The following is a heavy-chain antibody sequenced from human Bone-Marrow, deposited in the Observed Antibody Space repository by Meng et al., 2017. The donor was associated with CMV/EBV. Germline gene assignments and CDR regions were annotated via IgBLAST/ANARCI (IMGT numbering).Heavy chain of an antibody. D-gene: IGHD6-13*01. Sequence: SETLSLTCTVSGGSISSSSYYWGWIRQPPGKGLEWIGYIYYSGSTNYNPSLKSRVTISVDTSKNQFSLKLSSVTAADTAVYYCAGIAAAGTLWYYYYGMDVWGQGTTVTVSS. CDR1: GGSISSSSYY. CDR3: AGIAAAGTLWYYYYGMDV. J-gene: IGHJ6*02. V-gene: IGHV4-61*05. CDR2: IYYSGST.